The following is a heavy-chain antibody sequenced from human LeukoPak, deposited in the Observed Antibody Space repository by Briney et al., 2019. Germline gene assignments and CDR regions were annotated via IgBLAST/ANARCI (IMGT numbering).Heavy chain of an antibody. V-gene: IGHV4-30-2*01. D-gene: IGHD3-3*01. J-gene: IGHJ3*02. CDR2: IYHSGST. CDR1: GGSISSGGYS. Sequence: SETLSLTCAVSGGSISSGGYSWSWLRQPPGKGLEWIGYIYHSGSTYYNPPLKSRVTISVDRSKNQFSLKLSSVTAADTAVYYCARNDFWSGYAFDIWGQGTMVTVSS. CDR3: ARNDFWSGYAFDI.